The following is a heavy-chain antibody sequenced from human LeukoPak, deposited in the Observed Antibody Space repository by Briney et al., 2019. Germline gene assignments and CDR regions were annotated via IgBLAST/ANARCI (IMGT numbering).Heavy chain of an antibody. J-gene: IGHJ4*02. CDR2: IYYSGST. V-gene: IGHV4-39*07. CDR3: ARNYGSGSYYPRFDY. Sequence: PSETLSLTCTVSGGSISSSSYYWGWIRQPPGKGLEGIGSIYYSGSTYYNPSLKSRVTISVDTSKNQFSLKLSSVTAADTAVYYCARNYGSGSYYPRFDYWGQGTLVTVSS. CDR1: GGSISSSSYY. D-gene: IGHD3-10*01.